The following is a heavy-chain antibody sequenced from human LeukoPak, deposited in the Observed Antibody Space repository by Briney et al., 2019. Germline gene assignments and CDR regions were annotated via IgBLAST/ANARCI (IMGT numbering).Heavy chain of an antibody. D-gene: IGHD7-27*01. CDR1: GFTFSSYA. J-gene: IGHJ4*02. CDR2: ISGSGDST. CDR3: ARLTGDLDYFDY. V-gene: IGHV3-23*01. Sequence: GGSLRLSCAASGFTFSSYAMSWVRQAPGQGLEWVSAISGSGDSTYYADSVKGRFTISRDNSKNTLYLQMNSLRAEDTAVYCCARLTGDLDYFDYWGQGTLVTVSS.